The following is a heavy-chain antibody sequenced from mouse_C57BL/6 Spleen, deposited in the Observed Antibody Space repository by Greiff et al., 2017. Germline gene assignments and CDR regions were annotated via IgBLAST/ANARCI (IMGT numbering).Heavy chain of an antibody. J-gene: IGHJ3*01. D-gene: IGHD2-4*01. Sequence: VQRVESGGGLVKPGGSLKLSCAASGFTFSDYGMHWVRQAPEKGLEWVAYISSGSSTIYYADTVKGRFILSRDNAKNTLFLQMTSLRSEDTAMYYCARLDDYDEGAWFAYWGQGTLVTVSA. CDR2: ISSGSSTI. V-gene: IGHV5-17*01. CDR1: GFTFSDYG. CDR3: ARLDDYDEGAWFAY.